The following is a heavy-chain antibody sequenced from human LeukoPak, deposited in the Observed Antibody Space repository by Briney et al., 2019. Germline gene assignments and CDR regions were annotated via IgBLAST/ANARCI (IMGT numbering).Heavy chain of an antibody. Sequence: PGGSLRLSCAASGFTFSSYSMNWVRQAPGKGLEWVSSISSSSSYIYYADSVKGRFTISRDNAKNSLYLQMNSLRAEDTAVYYCARDLGEGGYCYGYGMGAFDIWGQGTMVTVSS. V-gene: IGHV3-21*01. CDR1: GFTFSSYS. D-gene: IGHD5-18*01. J-gene: IGHJ3*02. CDR2: ISSSSSYI. CDR3: ARDLGEGGYCYGYGMGAFDI.